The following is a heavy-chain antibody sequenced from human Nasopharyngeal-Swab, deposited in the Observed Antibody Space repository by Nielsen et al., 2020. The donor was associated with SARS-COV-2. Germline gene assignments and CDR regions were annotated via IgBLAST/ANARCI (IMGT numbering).Heavy chain of an antibody. V-gene: IGHV1-18*01. CDR3: ARQGLGISQLGD. CDR2: ISAYNGNT. CDR1: GYTFTSYA. J-gene: IGHJ4*02. Sequence: ASVKVSCKASGYTFTSYAMNWVRQAPGQGLEWMGWISAYNGNTNYAQKLQGRVTMTTDTSTSTAYMELRSLRSDDTAVYYCARQGLGISQLGDWGQGTLVTVSS. D-gene: IGHD2/OR15-2a*01.